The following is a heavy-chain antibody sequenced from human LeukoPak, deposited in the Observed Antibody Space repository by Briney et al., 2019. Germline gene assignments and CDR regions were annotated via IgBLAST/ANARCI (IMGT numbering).Heavy chain of an antibody. CDR2: TYYRSTWYN. V-gene: IGHV6-1*01. CDR1: GDSVSSNSAA. Sequence: SQTLSLTCAISGDSVSSNSAAWNWIRQSPSRGLEWLGRTYYRSTWYNDYAVSVRGRITVNPDTSKNQFSLHLNSVAPEDTAVYYCARRLTQYDCFDPWGQGILVTVSS. J-gene: IGHJ5*02. D-gene: IGHD2-2*01. CDR3: ARRLTQYDCFDP.